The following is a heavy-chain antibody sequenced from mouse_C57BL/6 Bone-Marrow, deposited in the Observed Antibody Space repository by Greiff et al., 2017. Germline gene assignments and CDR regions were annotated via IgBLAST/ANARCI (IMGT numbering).Heavy chain of an antibody. CDR1: GYTFTSYG. J-gene: IGHJ1*03. CDR3: ARGGYFDV. CDR2: IYPRSGNT. V-gene: IGHV1-81*01. Sequence: VQLQQSGAELARPGASVKLSCKASGYTFTSYGISWVKQRTGQGLEWIGEIYPRSGNTYYNEKFKGKATLTADKSSSKAYMVLRSLTSGDSAVYFCARGGYFDVWGTGTTVTVSS.